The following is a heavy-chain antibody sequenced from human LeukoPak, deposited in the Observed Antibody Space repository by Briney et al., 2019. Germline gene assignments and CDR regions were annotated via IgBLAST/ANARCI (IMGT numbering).Heavy chain of an antibody. J-gene: IGHJ3*02. CDR3: ARLPAARLISGAFDI. CDR1: GASMTTYY. D-gene: IGHD1-20*01. CDR2: IYSSGST. V-gene: IGHV4-59*01. Sequence: PSETLSLTCTVSGASMTTYYWSWIRQPPGKGLEWVAYIYSSGSTNYNPSLRSRLTISIDTSKKQFSLKMSSVTAADTALYYCARLPAARLISGAFDIWGQGTMVTVSS.